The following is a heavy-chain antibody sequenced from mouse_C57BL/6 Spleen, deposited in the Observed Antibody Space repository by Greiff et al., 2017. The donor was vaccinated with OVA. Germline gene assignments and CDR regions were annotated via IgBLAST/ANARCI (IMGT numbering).Heavy chain of an antibody. CDR1: GYTFTDYY. D-gene: IGHD2-4*01. CDR3: ARDDYDEGWFAY. CDR2: INPNNGGT. Sequence: EVQLQQSGPELVKPGASVKISCKASGYTFTDYYMNWVKQSHGKSLEWIGDINPNNGGTSYNQKFKGKAKLTVDTSSSTAYMELRSLTSEDSAVYYCARDDYDEGWFAYWGQGTLVTVSA. V-gene: IGHV1-26*01. J-gene: IGHJ3*01.